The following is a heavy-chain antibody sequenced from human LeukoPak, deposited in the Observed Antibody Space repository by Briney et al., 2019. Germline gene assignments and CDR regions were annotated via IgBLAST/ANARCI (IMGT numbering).Heavy chain of an antibody. CDR1: GGSISSYY. CDR3: ARGIADRYNWFDP. J-gene: IGHJ5*02. CDR2: IYYSGST. V-gene: IGHV4-59*08. D-gene: IGHD6-13*01. Sequence: PSETLSLTCTVSGGSISSYYWSWIRQPPGKGLEWIGYIYYSGSTNYNPSLKSRVTISVDTSKNQFSLKLSSVTAADTAVYYGARGIADRYNWFDPWGQGTLVTVSS.